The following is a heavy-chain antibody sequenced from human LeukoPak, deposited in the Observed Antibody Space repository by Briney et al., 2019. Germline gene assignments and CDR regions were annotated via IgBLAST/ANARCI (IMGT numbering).Heavy chain of an antibody. D-gene: IGHD1-26*01. Sequence: GGSLRLSCEGSAFIFSGHWMNWVRQTPGKALEWVSSISGSSYHIYYADSVKGRFTISRDNANNLLYLQMNSLRAEDTAVYYCASGTIVGARGADNWGQGTLVTVSS. J-gene: IGHJ4*02. CDR2: ISGSSYHI. CDR1: AFIFSGHW. CDR3: ASGTIVGARGADN. V-gene: IGHV3-21*01.